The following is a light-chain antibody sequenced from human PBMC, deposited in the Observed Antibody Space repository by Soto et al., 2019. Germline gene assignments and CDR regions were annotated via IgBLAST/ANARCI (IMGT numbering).Light chain of an antibody. V-gene: IGLV3-21*04. CDR1: NIGSKS. J-gene: IGLJ2*01. CDR2: YDT. Sequence: SSELTQPPSVSVAPGQTARINCGGNNIGSKSVYWYQQKPGQAPVLVIYYDTDRPSGIPERFSASNSGNTATLTIGRVEAGDEADYYCQVWGSDSDHVIFGGGTKVTVL. CDR3: QVWGSDSDHVI.